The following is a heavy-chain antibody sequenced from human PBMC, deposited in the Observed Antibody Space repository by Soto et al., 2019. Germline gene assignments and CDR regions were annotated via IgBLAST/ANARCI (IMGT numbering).Heavy chain of an antibody. V-gene: IGHV4-59*08. Sequence: SETLSLTCTVSGGSISSYYWSWIRQPPGKGLEWIGYIYYSGSTNYNPSLKSRVTISVDTSKNQFSLKLSPVTAADTAVYYCERSLGGARGGSTPTAYYYMDVWGKGTTVTVSS. D-gene: IGHD2-15*01. CDR3: ERSLGGARGGSTPTAYYYMDV. J-gene: IGHJ6*03. CDR2: IYYSGST. CDR1: GGSISSYY.